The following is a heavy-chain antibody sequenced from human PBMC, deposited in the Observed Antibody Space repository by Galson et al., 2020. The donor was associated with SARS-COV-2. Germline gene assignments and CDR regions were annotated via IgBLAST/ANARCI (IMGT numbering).Heavy chain of an antibody. D-gene: IGHD1-26*01. CDR3: ARGSGGYYFAYFHY. CDR1: GFTFSSSA. Sequence: GESLKIPCAASGFTFSSSAMHWVRQAPGKGLEWVAVISYDGSNKYYADSVKGRFTLSRDNSKNTLYLQMNSLRAEDTAVYYCARGSGGYYFAYFHYWGQGTLFTVSS. V-gene: IGHV3-30-3*01. CDR2: ISYDGSNK. J-gene: IGHJ4*02.